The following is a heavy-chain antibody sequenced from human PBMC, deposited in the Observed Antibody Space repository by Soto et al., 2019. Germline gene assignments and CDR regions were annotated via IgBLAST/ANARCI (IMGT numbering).Heavy chain of an antibody. Sequence: SEAQSPLSPVASGSISPGQSFWVSIRQPPGKGLEWIGSIYYSGSTYYNPSLKSRVTISVDTSKNQFSLKLSSVTAADTAVYYCARAVAGRFKWFDPWGQGTLVTVS. D-gene: IGHD6-19*01. CDR3: ARAVAGRFKWFDP. CDR1: SGSISPGQSF. CDR2: IYYSGST. J-gene: IGHJ5*02. V-gene: IGHV4-39*01.